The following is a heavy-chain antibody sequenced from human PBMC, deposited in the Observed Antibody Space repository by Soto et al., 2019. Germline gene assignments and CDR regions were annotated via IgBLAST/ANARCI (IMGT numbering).Heavy chain of an antibody. CDR2: IWYDGSNK. J-gene: IGHJ6*02. CDR1: GVTFSSYG. CDR3: ARDTARAMVRIYPGMDV. D-gene: IGHD3-10*01. Sequence: PGGSLRVSCAAAGVTFSSYGMHWVRQAPGKGLEWVAVIWYDGSNKYYADSVKGRFTISRDNSKNTLYLQMNSLRAEDTAVYYCARDTARAMVRIYPGMDVWGQGPTVTVPS. V-gene: IGHV3-33*01.